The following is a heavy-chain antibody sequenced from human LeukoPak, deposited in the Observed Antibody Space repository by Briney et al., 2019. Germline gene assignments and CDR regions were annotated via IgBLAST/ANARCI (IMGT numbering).Heavy chain of an antibody. CDR2: IKHDGSVK. CDR1: GFTFSRYW. D-gene: IGHD6-13*01. J-gene: IGHJ4*02. CDR3: ARDESYSSDY. V-gene: IGHV3-7*05. Sequence: GGSLRLSCAVSGFTFSRYWVSWVRQAPGKGLEWVANIKHDGSVKYYVDSVKGRFTISRDNAKNSLYLQMNSLRAEDTAVYFCARDESYSSDYWGQGTLVTVSS.